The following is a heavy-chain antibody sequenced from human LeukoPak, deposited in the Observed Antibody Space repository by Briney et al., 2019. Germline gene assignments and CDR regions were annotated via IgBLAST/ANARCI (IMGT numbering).Heavy chain of an antibody. D-gene: IGHD1-26*01. CDR2: IYYSGST. V-gene: IGHV4-59*01. J-gene: IGHJ3*02. Sequence: TSETLSLTCTVSGGSISSYYWSWIRQPPGKGLEWIGYIYYSGSTNYNPSLKSRVTISVDTSKNQFSLKLSSVTAADTAVYYCARLIPSGSYSGDAFDIWGQGTMVTVSS. CDR3: ARLIPSGSYSGDAFDI. CDR1: GGSISSYY.